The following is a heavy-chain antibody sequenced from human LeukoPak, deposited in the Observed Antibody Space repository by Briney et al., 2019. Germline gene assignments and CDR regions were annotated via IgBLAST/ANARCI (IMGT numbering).Heavy chain of an antibody. CDR3: ARDYYDFWSGYYNPFYAFDI. D-gene: IGHD3-3*01. V-gene: IGHV3-23*01. CDR1: GFTFSSYA. J-gene: IGHJ3*02. Sequence: GGSLRLSCAASGFTFSSYAMSWVRQAPGKGLEWVSTISGSGGSTYYADSVKGRFTISRDNSKNTLYLQMNSLRAEDTAVYYCARDYYDFWSGYYNPFYAFDIWGQGTMVTVSS. CDR2: ISGSGGST.